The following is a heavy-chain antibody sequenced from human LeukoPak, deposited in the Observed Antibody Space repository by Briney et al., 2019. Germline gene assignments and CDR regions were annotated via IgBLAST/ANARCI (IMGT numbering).Heavy chain of an antibody. CDR3: ASRTYYDFWSGLYYYYGVDV. CDR2: IYYSGST. V-gene: IGHV4-59*01. D-gene: IGHD3-3*01. CDR1: GGSFSGYY. J-gene: IGHJ6*02. Sequence: SETLSLTCAVYGGSFSGYYWSWIRQPPGKGLEWIGYIYYSGSTNYNPSLKSRVTISVDTSKNQFSLKLSSVTAADTAVYYCASRTYYDFWSGLYYYYGVDVWGQGTTVTVSS.